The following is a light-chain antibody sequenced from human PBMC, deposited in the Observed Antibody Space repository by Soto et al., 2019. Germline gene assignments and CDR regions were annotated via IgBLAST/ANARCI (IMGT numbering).Light chain of an antibody. CDR3: AAWDDSLSGPV. V-gene: IGLV1-47*02. CDR2: SNN. Sequence: QSVLTQPPSASGTPGQRVTISCSGSSSNIGSNYVYWYQQLPGTAPKLLIYSNNQRPSGVPDRFSGSKSGTSASLAISGLRSEDEADYYCAAWDDSLSGPVFGTGTKGTVL. CDR1: SSNIGSNY. J-gene: IGLJ1*01.